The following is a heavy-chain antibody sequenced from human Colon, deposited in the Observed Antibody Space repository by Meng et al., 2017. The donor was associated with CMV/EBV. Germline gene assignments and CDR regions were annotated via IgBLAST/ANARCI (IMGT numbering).Heavy chain of an antibody. Sequence: GGSLRLSCVASGLTFSNYAINWVRQAPGKGLEWVSSINGRGSTTYYADSVKGRFTISRDNSKNTVYVQMNNLRVEDTAVYYCVKGRAVLGTSYFDYWGQGTLVTVSS. D-gene: IGHD3-10*01. J-gene: IGHJ4*02. V-gene: IGHV3-23*01. CDR3: VKGRAVLGTSYFDY. CDR2: INGRGSTT. CDR1: GLTFSNYA.